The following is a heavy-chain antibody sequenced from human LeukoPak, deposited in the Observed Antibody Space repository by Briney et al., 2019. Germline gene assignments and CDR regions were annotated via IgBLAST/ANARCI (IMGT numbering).Heavy chain of an antibody. V-gene: IGHV3-33*01. J-gene: IGHJ4*02. D-gene: IGHD6-6*01. CDR3: ARDEDSSSSGPSVDY. CDR1: GFTFSSNG. CDR2: IWYDGSNK. Sequence: GGSMRLSCAAYGFTFSSNGMHWVRQAPGKGLEWVAVIWYDGSNKYYADSVKGRFTISRDNSKNTLYLQMNSLRAEDTAVYYCARDEDSSSSGPSVDYWGEGSLVTVPS.